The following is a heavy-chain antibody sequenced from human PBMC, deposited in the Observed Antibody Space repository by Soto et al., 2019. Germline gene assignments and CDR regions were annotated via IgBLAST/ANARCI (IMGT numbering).Heavy chain of an antibody. CDR2: IPYDGSNK. CDR3: ARDVPVTKVYYYYGMDV. Sequence: QVQLVESGGGVVQPGRSLRLSCAASGFTLSNYGMHWVRQAPGKGLEWVAVIPYDGSNKNYADSVKGRFTISRDNSKSTLYLQVNSLRAEDTAVYYCARDVPVTKVYYYYGMDVWGQGTTVTVSS. D-gene: IGHD2-21*02. CDR1: GFTLSNYG. J-gene: IGHJ6*02. V-gene: IGHV3-30*03.